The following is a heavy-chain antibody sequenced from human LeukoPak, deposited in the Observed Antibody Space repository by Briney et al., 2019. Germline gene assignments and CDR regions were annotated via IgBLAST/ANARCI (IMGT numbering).Heavy chain of an antibody. D-gene: IGHD1-26*01. CDR1: GDSISSGGYY. CDR3: ARDGGSLDAFDI. CDR2: IYHSGST. J-gene: IGHJ3*02. V-gene: IGHV4-30-2*01. Sequence: SETLSLTCTVSGDSISSGGYYWSWIRQPPAKGLEWIGYIYHSGSTYYNPSLKSRVTISVDRSKNQFSLKLSSVTAADTAVYYCARDGGSLDAFDIWGQGTMVTVSS.